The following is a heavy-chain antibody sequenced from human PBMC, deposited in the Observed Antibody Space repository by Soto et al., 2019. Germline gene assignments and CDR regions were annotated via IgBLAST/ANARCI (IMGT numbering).Heavy chain of an antibody. V-gene: IGHV3-23*01. D-gene: IGHD2-15*01. CDR2: ISGSGVST. J-gene: IGHJ4*02. CDR3: VKPGNWWSFDH. CDR1: GFTFDNLG. Sequence: EVQLLQSGGGLVQPGGSLRLSCAASGFTFDNLGMHWVRQVPGRGLEWVSGISGSGVSTYYADSVKGRFTIARDNSKKTIYLQMDSLTAEDTAMFYCVKPGNWWSFDHWGQGTLDTVSS.